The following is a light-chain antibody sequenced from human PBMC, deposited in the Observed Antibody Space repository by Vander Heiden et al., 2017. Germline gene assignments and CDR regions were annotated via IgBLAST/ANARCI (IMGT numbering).Light chain of an antibody. CDR2: GAS. CDR1: HYGSSSF. CDR3: QQYGSSPTT. Sequence: ENVLTQSPGTLSLSPGASATLSCRASHYGSSSFLAWYQQKPGQAPRLLIYGASTRATAIPDRCSGSGSGTDFTRTITRLEPEDFAVYYGQQYGSSPTTCGQGTKVEI. V-gene: IGKV3-20*01. J-gene: IGKJ1*01.